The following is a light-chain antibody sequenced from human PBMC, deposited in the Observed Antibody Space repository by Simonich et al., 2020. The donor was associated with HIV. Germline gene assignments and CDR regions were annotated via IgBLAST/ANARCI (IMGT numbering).Light chain of an antibody. CDR3: QQYNNWPLT. V-gene: IGKV3-15*01. J-gene: IGKJ4*01. Sequence: EIVMTQSPATLSVSPGERVTLSCRASQSVRSNLAWYQQKPGQAPRLLIYGASTRATGIPARFSGSGSGTEFTLTINSMQSEDFAVYYCQQYNNWPLTFGGGTKVEIK. CDR1: QSVRSN. CDR2: GAS.